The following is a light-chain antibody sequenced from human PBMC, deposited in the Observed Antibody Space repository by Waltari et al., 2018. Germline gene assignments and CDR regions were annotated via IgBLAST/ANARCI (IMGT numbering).Light chain of an antibody. V-gene: IGKV3-20*01. CDR1: QSVSRA. CDR3: QHYVRLPAT. J-gene: IGKJ1*01. Sequence: EIVLTQSPGTLSLSPGERATLSCRASQSVSRALAWYQQKPGQAPRLLIYGASSRATGIPEKLSGSGSGTDFSLTISRLEPEDFAVYFCQHYVRLPATFGQGTKVEIK. CDR2: GAS.